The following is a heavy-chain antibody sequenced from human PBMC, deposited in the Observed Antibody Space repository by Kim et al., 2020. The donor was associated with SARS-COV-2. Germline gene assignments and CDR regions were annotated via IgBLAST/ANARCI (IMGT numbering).Heavy chain of an antibody. D-gene: IGHD3-22*01. CDR3: ARLYYYDSIPDY. V-gene: IGHV1-3*01. J-gene: IGHJ4*02. CDR2: T. Sequence: THYSPKFQGRVTITRDTSASTAYMELSSLRSEDTAVYYCARLYYYDSIPDYWGQGTLVTVSS.